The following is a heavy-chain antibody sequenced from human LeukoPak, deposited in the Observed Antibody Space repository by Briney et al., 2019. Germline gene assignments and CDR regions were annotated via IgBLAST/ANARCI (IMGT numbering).Heavy chain of an antibody. CDR1: GYTFNVYY. D-gene: IGHD6-19*01. V-gene: IGHV1-2*02. J-gene: IGHJ4*02. Sequence: ASVKVSCKTSGYTFNVYYMHWVRQAPGEGLEWMGWINSNTGGTNYAQKFQGRVTMTRDTSISTAYMELSRLRSDDTAVYYCARVDRPYSSSVGYWGQGTLVTVSS. CDR2: INSNTGGT. CDR3: ARVDRPYSSSVGY.